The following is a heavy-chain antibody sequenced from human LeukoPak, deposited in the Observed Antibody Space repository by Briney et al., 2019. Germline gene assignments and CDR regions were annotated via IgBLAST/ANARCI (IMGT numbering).Heavy chain of an antibody. CDR2: IYYSGST. V-gene: IGHV4-39*07. D-gene: IGHD3-16*01. CDR1: SDSLSSSNYF. CDR3: VMGELLLAPIGY. Sequence: SETLSLTCTVSSDSLSSSNYFWGWIRQPPGKGLEWIGTIYYSGSTYSNPSLERRVTISVDTSKNQFSLKLNSVTAADTAVYYCVMGELLLAPIGYWGQGTLVTGSS. J-gene: IGHJ4*02.